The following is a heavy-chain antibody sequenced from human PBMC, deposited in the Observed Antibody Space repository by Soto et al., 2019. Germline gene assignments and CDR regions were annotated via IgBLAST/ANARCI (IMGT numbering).Heavy chain of an antibody. CDR1: GYSFTSYW. J-gene: IGHJ6*02. D-gene: IGHD4-17*01. Sequence: VESLKISCKGSGYSFTSYWIGWVRQMPGKGLEWMGIIYPGDSDTRYSPSFQGQVTISADKSISTAYLQWSSLKASDTAMYYCARVYGDYDSHYYYYYGMDVWGQGTTVTVSS. CDR2: IYPGDSDT. V-gene: IGHV5-51*01. CDR3: ARVYGDYDSHYYYYYGMDV.